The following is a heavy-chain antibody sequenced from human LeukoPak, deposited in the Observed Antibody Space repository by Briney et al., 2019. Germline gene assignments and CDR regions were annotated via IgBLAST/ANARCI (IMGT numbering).Heavy chain of an antibody. CDR1: GGSISSSSYY. CDR2: IYYSGST. J-gene: IGHJ4*02. D-gene: IGHD7-27*01. Sequence: SETLSLTCTVSGGSISSSSYYWGWIRQPPGKGLEWIGSIYYSGSTYYNPSLKSRVTISVDTSKNQFSLKLSSVTAADTAVYYCARMNQGNWGSEFSYWGQGTLVTVSS. V-gene: IGHV4-39*07. CDR3: ARMNQGNWGSEFSY.